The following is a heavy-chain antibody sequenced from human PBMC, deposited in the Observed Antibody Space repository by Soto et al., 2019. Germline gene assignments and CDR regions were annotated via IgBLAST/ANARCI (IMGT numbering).Heavy chain of an antibody. D-gene: IGHD6-19*01. CDR1: GFTFSNYY. Sequence: QVQLVQSGGGVVQPGRSLRLSCAASGFTFSNYYMHWVRQAPGKGLEWVAVIWYDGSNKYYVDSVKGRFTISRDNSKSTLDLQMNSLRAEDTAVYFCARDGEGPHFGGWFDYWGQGTLVTVSS. CDR3: ARDGEGPHFGGWFDY. J-gene: IGHJ4*02. V-gene: IGHV3-33*01. CDR2: IWYDGSNK.